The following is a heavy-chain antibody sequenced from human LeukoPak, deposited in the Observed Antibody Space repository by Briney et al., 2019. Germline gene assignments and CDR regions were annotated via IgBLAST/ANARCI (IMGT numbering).Heavy chain of an antibody. CDR1: GGTFSSYA. V-gene: IGHV1-69*04. J-gene: IGHJ5*02. CDR2: IIPIFGIA. D-gene: IGHD2-2*02. Sequence: SVKVSCKASGGTFSSYAISWVRQAPGQGLEWMGRIIPIFGIANYAQEFQGRVTITADKSTSTAYMELSSLRSEDTAVYYCARMGNCSSTSCYTGFDWFDPWGQGTLVTVSS. CDR3: ARMGNCSSTSCYTGFDWFDP.